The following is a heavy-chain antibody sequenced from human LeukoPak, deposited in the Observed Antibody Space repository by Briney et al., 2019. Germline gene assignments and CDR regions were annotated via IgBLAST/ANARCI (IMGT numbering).Heavy chain of an antibody. D-gene: IGHD3-22*01. CDR1: GFTFSSYA. CDR2: ISGSGDNT. V-gene: IGHV3-23*01. CDR3: AKGSYYDSSGSFYFDY. Sequence: GGSLRLSCAASGFTFSSYAMSWVLQAPGKWLEWVSGISGSGDNTYYADSVKGRFTISRDNSKNTLYVQVNSLGTEDTAAYYCAKGSYYDSSGSFYFDYWGQGTLVTVSS. J-gene: IGHJ4*02.